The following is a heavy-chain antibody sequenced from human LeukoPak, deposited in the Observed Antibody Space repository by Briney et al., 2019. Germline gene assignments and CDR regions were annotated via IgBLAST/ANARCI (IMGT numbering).Heavy chain of an antibody. Sequence: GGSLTLSCAVSGFTFSSYWMTWVRQVPGKGLQWVANINQDGREKYYMDSMKDRLNISRDNTENSVFLQLTSLRPEDTGIYFCAKGRDYGDYWGQGTLVAVSS. CDR2: INQDGREK. V-gene: IGHV3-7*01. CDR1: GFTFSSYW. CDR3: AKGRDYGDY. J-gene: IGHJ4*02.